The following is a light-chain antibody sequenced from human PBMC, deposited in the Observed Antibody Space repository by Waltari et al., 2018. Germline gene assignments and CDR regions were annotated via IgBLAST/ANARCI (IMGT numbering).Light chain of an antibody. CDR2: RNN. V-gene: IGLV10-54*04. Sequence: QAGLTQPPSVSKGLRQTATLTCTGNNNNVGYEGATWLQQHQGHPPKLLFYRNNNRLLGLSERFSASRSGSTASLTITGLQTEDEADYYCSAWDSSLSAWVFGGGTKLTVL. J-gene: IGLJ3*02. CDR1: NNNVGYEG. CDR3: SAWDSSLSAWV.